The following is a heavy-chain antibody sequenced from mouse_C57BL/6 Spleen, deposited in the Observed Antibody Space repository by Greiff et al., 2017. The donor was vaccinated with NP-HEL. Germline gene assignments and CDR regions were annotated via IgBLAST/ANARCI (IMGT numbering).Heavy chain of an antibody. J-gene: IGHJ2*01. D-gene: IGHD3-3*01. V-gene: IGHV1-50*01. Sequence: QVQLKQPGAELVKPGASVKLSCKASGYTFTSYWMQWVKQRPGQGLEWIGEIDPSDSYTNYNQKFKGKATLTVDTSSSTAYMQLSSLTSEDSAVYYCAREGAGPHFDYWGQGTTLTVSS. CDR2: IDPSDSYT. CDR1: GYTFTSYW. CDR3: AREGAGPHFDY.